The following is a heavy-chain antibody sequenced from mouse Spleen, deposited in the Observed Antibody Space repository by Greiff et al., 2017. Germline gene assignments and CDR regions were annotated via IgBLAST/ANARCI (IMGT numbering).Heavy chain of an antibody. D-gene: IGHD2-4*01. Sequence: VQLQQSGPGLVQPSQSLSITCTVSGFSLTSYGVHWVRQSPGKGLEWLGVIWRGGSTDYIAAFMSRLSITKDNSKSQVFFKMNSLQADDTAIYYCAKEEGYYDYDEWYFDVWGAGTTVTVSS. CDR1: GFSLTSYG. J-gene: IGHJ1*01. CDR2: IWRGGST. CDR3: AKEEGYYDYDEWYFDV. V-gene: IGHV2-5*01.